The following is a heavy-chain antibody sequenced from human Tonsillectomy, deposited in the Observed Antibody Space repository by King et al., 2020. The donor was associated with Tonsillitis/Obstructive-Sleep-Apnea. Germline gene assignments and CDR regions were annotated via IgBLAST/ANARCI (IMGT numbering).Heavy chain of an antibody. CDR1: GYTFTRNY. Sequence: VQLVESGAEVKKPGASVKVSCKASGYTFTRNYIHWVRRAPGQGLEWMGIINPSDSITTYAQKFQGRVTMTRDTSTSTVNMELRGLTSEETAVYYCVRDDKDGRHFDSWGQGSLVTVSS. CDR3: VRDDKDGRHFDS. J-gene: IGHJ4*02. CDR2: INPSDSIT. V-gene: IGHV1-46*01. D-gene: IGHD2-15*01.